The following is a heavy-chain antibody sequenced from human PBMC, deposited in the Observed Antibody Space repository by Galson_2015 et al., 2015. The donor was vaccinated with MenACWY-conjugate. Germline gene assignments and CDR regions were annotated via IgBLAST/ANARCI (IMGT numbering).Heavy chain of an antibody. Sequence: SLRLSCAASGFTFSHYGMHWVRQAPGKGLEWVTAISYDGNNKYYADSVKGRFTISRDNSKYTVSLQMNGLTTEDTAVYFCARVLSSGWTRQFDYWGQGTLVAVSS. J-gene: IGHJ4*02. CDR3: ARVLSSGWTRQFDY. D-gene: IGHD6-19*01. CDR1: GFTFSHYG. CDR2: ISYDGNNK. V-gene: IGHV3-30*03.